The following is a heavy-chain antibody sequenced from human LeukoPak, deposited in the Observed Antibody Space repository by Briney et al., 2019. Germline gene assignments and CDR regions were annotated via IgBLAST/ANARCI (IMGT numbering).Heavy chain of an antibody. D-gene: IGHD3-22*01. CDR2: IYYSGST. V-gene: IGHV4-59*01. J-gene: IGHJ5*02. CDR1: GGSISSYY. Sequence: PSETLSLTCTVSGGSISSYYWSWIRQPPGKGLEWIGYIYYSGSTNYSPSLKSRVTISVDTSKNQFSLKLSSVTAADTAVYYCARGGVVDYYDSSGYYYPWGQGTLVTVSS. CDR3: ARGGVVDYYDSSGYYYP.